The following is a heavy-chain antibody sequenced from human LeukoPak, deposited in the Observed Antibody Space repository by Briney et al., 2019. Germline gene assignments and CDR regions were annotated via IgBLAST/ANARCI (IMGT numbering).Heavy chain of an antibody. CDR2: IKSKTDVGTT. D-gene: IGHD3-3*01. CDR1: GVTFSNAW. Sequence: PGGSLRLSCAASGVTFSNAWMSWGRQAPGKGLEWVGRIKSKTDVGTTDYAAPVKGRFIISRDDSKNTLYLQMNSLKTEDTAVYYCTTENYDYDFWSGHYYYYYMDVWGKGTTVTVSS. V-gene: IGHV3-15*01. CDR3: TTENYDYDFWSGHYYYYYMDV. J-gene: IGHJ6*03.